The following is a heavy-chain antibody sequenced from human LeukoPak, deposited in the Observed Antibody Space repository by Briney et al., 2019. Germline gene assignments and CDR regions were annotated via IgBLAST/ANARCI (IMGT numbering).Heavy chain of an antibody. CDR1: GFTFSTYG. V-gene: IGHV3-23*01. CDR2: IGGSGVST. J-gene: IGHJ4*02. D-gene: IGHD5-12*01. Sequence: PGGSLRLSCAAAGFTFSTYGMTWVRQAPGKGLEWVSAIGGSGVSTYYADSVKGRFTISRDNSRNTLYLQMNSLRAEDTAVYYCARAGYGDYGGGYDYWGQGTLVTVSS. CDR3: ARAGYGDYGGGYDY.